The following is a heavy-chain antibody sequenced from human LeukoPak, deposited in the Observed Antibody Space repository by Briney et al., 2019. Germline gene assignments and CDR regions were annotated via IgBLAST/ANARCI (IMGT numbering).Heavy chain of an antibody. Sequence: GGSLRLSCAASGFTFSSYSMNWVRQAPGKGLEWVSSISSSSSSYIYYADSMKGRFTISRDNAKNSLYLQMNSLRAEDTAVYYCARIGFRMYYYDSSGYYYGFGAFDIWGQGTMVTVSS. V-gene: IGHV3-21*01. CDR1: GFTFSSYS. CDR3: ARIGFRMYYYDSSGYYYGFGAFDI. J-gene: IGHJ3*02. D-gene: IGHD3-22*01. CDR2: ISSSSSSYI.